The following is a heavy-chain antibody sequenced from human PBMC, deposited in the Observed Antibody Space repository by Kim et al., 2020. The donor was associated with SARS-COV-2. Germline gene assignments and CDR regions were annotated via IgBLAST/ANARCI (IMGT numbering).Heavy chain of an antibody. Sequence: DSVKGRFTISRDNSKNTLYLQMNSLRAEDTAVYYCAKNAGTAADYYFDYWGQGTLATVSS. J-gene: IGHJ4*02. D-gene: IGHD6-13*01. V-gene: IGHV3-23*01. CDR3: AKNAGTAADYYFDY.